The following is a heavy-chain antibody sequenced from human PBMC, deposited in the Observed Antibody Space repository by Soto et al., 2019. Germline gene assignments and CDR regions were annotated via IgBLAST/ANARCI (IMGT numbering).Heavy chain of an antibody. CDR2: IYQTGDT. D-gene: IGHD4-17*01. V-gene: IGHV4-30-2*01. Sequence: QLQLQESGSGLLRPSQTLSLTCSVSGGSLIIGPYSWSWIRQPPGKGLEWIGYIYQTGDTYYNPSLWPRVTISVDRSKNQFSLKRNSVTAADTAVYYCARAGDYGCCAFDNWGQWTMVTFS. CDR3: ARAGDYGCCAFDN. CDR1: GGSLIIGPYS. J-gene: IGHJ3*02.